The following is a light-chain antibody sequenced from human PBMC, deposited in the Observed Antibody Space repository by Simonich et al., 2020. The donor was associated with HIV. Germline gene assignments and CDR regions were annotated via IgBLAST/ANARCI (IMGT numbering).Light chain of an antibody. CDR2: WAS. V-gene: IGKV4-1*01. CDR3: QQYYSTPRT. CDR1: QSVLYNSNNKNY. J-gene: IGKJ1*01. Sequence: DIVMTQSPDSLAVSLGERATINCKSSQSVLYNSNNKNYLVWYQQKPGQPPKLLIYWASTRESGVPDRFSGSGSGTDVTLTISSLQAEDVAVYYCQQYYSTPRTFGQGTKVEIK.